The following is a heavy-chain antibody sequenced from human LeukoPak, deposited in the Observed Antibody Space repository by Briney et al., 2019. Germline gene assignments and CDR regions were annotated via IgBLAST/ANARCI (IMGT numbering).Heavy chain of an antibody. V-gene: IGHV3-11*01. Sequence: GGSLRLSCAASGFTFSDYYMSWIRQAPGKGLEWVSYISSSGSTIYYADSVKGRFTISRDNAKNSLCLQMNSLRAEDTAVYYCASTLSRITIFGVPSSDYYYGMDVWGQETTVTVSS. J-gene: IGHJ6*02. CDR2: ISSSGSTI. CDR1: GFTFSDYY. D-gene: IGHD3-3*01. CDR3: ASTLSRITIFGVPSSDYYYGMDV.